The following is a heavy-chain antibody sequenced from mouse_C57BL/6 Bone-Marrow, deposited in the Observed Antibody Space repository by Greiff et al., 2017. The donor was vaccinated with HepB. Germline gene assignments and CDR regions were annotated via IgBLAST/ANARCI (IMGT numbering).Heavy chain of an antibody. V-gene: IGHV1-66*01. CDR3: ARSPHYYGSSHFDD. J-gene: IGHJ2*01. D-gene: IGHD1-1*01. CDR2: IYPGSGNT. Sequence: QVQLQQSGPELVKPGASVKISCKASGYSFTSYYIHWVKQRPGQGLEWIGWIYPGSGNTKYNEKFKGKATLTADTSSSTAYMQLSSLTSADSAVYYCARSPHYYGSSHFDDWGQGTTLTVSS. CDR1: GYSFTSYY.